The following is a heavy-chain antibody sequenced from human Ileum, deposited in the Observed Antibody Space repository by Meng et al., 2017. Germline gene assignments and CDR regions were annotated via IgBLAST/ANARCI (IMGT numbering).Heavy chain of an antibody. Sequence: QVPLQEPGPGRVKPSGTLSLTCAVSSGSITSDTYWSWVRLPPGKGLEWIGQISHSGSTFYNPSLKSRVTMSVDKSKSQFSLMLTSVTAADTAVYYCARHGGYYQGFWGQGTLVTVSS. D-gene: IGHD4-23*01. CDR3: ARHGGYYQGF. CDR1: SGSITSDTY. J-gene: IGHJ4*02. V-gene: IGHV4-4*02. CDR2: ISHSGST.